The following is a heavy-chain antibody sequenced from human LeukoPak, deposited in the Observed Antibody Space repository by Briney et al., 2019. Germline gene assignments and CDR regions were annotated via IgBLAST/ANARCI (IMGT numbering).Heavy chain of an antibody. D-gene: IGHD2-2*01. CDR1: GYTFTGYY. Sequence: PLASVKVSCTASGYTFTGYYMHWVRQAPGQGLEWMGWINPNNGGTKYAQKFQGRVTMTRDTSISTAYMELSRLRSDDTAVYYCARSTGYQLPAGYWGQGTLVTVSS. V-gene: IGHV1-2*02. CDR2: INPNNGGT. J-gene: IGHJ4*02. CDR3: ARSTGYQLPAGY.